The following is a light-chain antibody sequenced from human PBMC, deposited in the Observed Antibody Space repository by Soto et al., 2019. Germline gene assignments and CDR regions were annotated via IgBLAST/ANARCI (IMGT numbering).Light chain of an antibody. Sequence: QSLLTQPASVSGSPGQSITISCTGTSSDVGGYNYVSWYQQHPGKAPKLMIYDVSNRPSGVSNRFSGSKSGNTASLTISGLQAEDEADYYCNSYTSSCTYV. V-gene: IGLV2-14*01. J-gene: IGLJ1*01. CDR2: DVS. CDR3: NSYTSSCTYV. CDR1: SSDVGGYNY.